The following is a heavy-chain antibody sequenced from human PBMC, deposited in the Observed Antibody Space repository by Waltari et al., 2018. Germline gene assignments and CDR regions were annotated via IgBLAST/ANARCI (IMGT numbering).Heavy chain of an antibody. J-gene: IGHJ4*02. CDR3: ARGQTYYYGSGSYYNNGFDY. CDR1: GGSISSYY. Sequence: QVQLQESGPGLVKPSETLSLTCTVSGGSISSYYWSWIRQPPGKGLEWLGDIYYSGSTNYNPSLKRRVTISVDTSKNQFSLKLSSVTAADTAVYYCARGQTYYYGSGSYYNNGFDYWGQGTLVTVSS. D-gene: IGHD3-10*01. CDR2: IYYSGST. V-gene: IGHV4-59*01.